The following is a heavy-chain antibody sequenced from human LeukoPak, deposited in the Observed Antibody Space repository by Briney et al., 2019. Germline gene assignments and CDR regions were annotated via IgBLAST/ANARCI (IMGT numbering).Heavy chain of an antibody. J-gene: IGHJ4*02. CDR3: ARGYDSSGYYHSDFDY. CDR2: IIPMFGIA. CDR1: GGTFSSYA. V-gene: IGHV1-69*04. Sequence: ASVKVSCKASGGTFSSYAISWVRQAPGQGLEWMGRIIPMFGIANYAQKFQGRVTITADKSTSTAYMELSSLRSEDTAVYYCARGYDSSGYYHSDFDYWGQGTLVTVSS. D-gene: IGHD3-22*01.